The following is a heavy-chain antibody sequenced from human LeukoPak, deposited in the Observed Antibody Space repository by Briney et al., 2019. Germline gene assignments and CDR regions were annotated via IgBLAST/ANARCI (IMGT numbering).Heavy chain of an antibody. D-gene: IGHD3-22*01. CDR3: ARKGDYYDSSGYYPDWFDP. Sequence: SETLSLACAVYGGSFSGYYWSWIRQPPGKGLEWIGEINHSGSTNYNPSLKSRVTISVDTSKNQFSLKLSSVTAADTAVYYCARKGDYYDSSGYYPDWFDPWGQGTLVTVSS. J-gene: IGHJ5*02. CDR1: GGSFSGYY. CDR2: INHSGST. V-gene: IGHV4-34*01.